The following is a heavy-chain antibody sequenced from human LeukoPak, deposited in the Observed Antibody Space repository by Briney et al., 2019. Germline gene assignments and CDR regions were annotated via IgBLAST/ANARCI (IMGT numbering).Heavy chain of an antibody. D-gene: IGHD1-26*01. V-gene: IGHV3-7*01. CDR1: GFTFSSYW. J-gene: IGHJ4*02. CDR2: IKQNRSEK. Sequence: PGGSLRVSCAASGFTFSSYWMSWVRQAPGKGLEWVANIKQNRSEKFYVDSVQGRFTISRDNAKNSLYLQMNSLRAEDTAVYYCAEGVGSAIDSWGQGTLVPVSS. CDR3: AEGVGSAIDS.